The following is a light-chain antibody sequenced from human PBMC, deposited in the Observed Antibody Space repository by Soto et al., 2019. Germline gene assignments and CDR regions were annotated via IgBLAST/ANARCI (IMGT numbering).Light chain of an antibody. CDR3: MQALQTPLT. CDR2: LAS. J-gene: IGKJ4*01. V-gene: IGKV2-28*01. Sequence: DIVMTQSPLSLPVTPGEPASISCRSSQSLLHRSGYNYLTWYLQKPGQSPQLLIYLASSRASGVPDRFSGSGSGPDFTLKISRVEAEDVGVYYCMQALQTPLTFGGGTKVEI. CDR1: QSLLHRSGYNY.